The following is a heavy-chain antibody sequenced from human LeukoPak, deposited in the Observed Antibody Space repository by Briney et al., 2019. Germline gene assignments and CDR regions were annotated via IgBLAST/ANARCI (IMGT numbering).Heavy chain of an antibody. V-gene: IGHV4-39*07. CDR3: VGGSYSYYYYYYMDV. Sequence: PSETLSLTCTVSGDSISRTSYFWDWIRQPPGKGLEWIGSIYYSGSTYYNPSLKSRVTISVDTSKNQFSLKLSSVTAADTAVYYCVGGSYSYYYYYYMDVWGKGTTVTVSS. CDR1: GDSISRTSYF. D-gene: IGHD1-26*01. J-gene: IGHJ6*03. CDR2: IYYSGST.